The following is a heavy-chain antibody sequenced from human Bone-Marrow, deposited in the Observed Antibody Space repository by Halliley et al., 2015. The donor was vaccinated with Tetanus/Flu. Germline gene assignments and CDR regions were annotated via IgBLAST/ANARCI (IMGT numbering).Heavy chain of an antibody. V-gene: IGHV3-21*04. CDR2: ITRDSSSI. D-gene: IGHD2-15*01. J-gene: IGHJ4*02. CDR1: GFTFSSFA. Sequence: SLRLSCAASGFTFSSFAMHWVRQAPGKGLEWVSCITRDSSSIYYADSVQGRFTVSRDNAKNTLYLQMNSLRAEDTAIYYCASVVVAAKRDYWGQGPRVPVSS. CDR3: ASVVVAAKRDY.